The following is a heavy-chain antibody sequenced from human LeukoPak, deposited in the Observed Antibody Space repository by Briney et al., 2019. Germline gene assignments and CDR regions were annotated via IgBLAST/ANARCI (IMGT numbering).Heavy chain of an antibody. D-gene: IGHD6-13*01. J-gene: IGHJ4*02. V-gene: IGHV4-38-2*02. CDR2: IYHSGST. CDR3: AREQQLGY. CDR1: GYSISSGYY. Sequence: SETLSLTCTVSGYSISSGYYWGWIRQPPGKGLEWIGSIYHSGSTYYNPSLKSRVTISVDTSENQFSLKLSSVTAADTAVYFCAREQQLGYWGQGTLVTVSS.